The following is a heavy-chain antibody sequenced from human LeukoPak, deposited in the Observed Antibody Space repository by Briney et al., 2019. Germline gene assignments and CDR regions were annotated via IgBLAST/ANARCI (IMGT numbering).Heavy chain of an antibody. V-gene: IGHV3-23*01. CDR3: AKGFVVVVSATQSSWFDP. D-gene: IGHD2-15*01. CDR2: ISPSGRNT. Sequence: GGSLRLSCAASGFTFSSYGMSWVCQAPGKGLEWVSAISPSGRNTYYADSVKGRFIISRDNSKNMLYLQMSSLRAEDTAVYYCAKGFVVVVSATQSSWFDPWGQGTLVTVSS. CDR1: GFTFSSYG. J-gene: IGHJ5*02.